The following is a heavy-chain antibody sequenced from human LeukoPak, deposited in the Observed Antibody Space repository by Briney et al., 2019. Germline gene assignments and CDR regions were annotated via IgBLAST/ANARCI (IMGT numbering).Heavy chain of an antibody. D-gene: IGHD5-18*01. CDR3: ARLSPLYSYGYYYYYYMDV. V-gene: IGHV4-34*01. Sequence: SETLSLTCAVYGGSFSGYYWSWLRQPPGKGLEWIGEIYHSGSTNYNPSLKSRVTISVDTSKNQFSLKLSSVTAADTAVYYCARLSPLYSYGYYYYYYMDVWGKGTTVTVSS. CDR2: IYHSGST. J-gene: IGHJ6*03. CDR1: GGSFSGYY.